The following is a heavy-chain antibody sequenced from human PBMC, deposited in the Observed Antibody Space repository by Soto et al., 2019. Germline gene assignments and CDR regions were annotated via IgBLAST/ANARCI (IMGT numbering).Heavy chain of an antibody. J-gene: IGHJ4*02. D-gene: IGHD3-16*01. Sequence: QVQLQQWGAGLLKPSETLSLTCAVYGGSFSGYYWSWIRQPPGKGLEWIGEINHSGSTNYNPSLKSGVTIQVDTPNTQSPLKLSSVPAAEPAVYYCARGLGLLLGELALYYFDYWGQGTLVTVSS. CDR1: GGSFSGYY. CDR2: INHSGST. CDR3: ARGLGLLLGELALYYFDY. V-gene: IGHV4-34*01.